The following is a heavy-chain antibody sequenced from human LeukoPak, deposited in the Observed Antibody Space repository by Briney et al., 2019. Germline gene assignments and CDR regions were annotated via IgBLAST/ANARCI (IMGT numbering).Heavy chain of an antibody. D-gene: IGHD3-22*01. J-gene: IGHJ4*02. Sequence: GGSLRLSCAASRFIFSSYAMSWVRQAPGKGLEWVSAISGSGGSTYYADSVKGRFTISRDNSKNTLYLQMNSLRAEDTAVYYCAKLPDSSGYFNYWGQGTLVTVSS. V-gene: IGHV3-23*01. CDR2: ISGSGGST. CDR1: RFIFSSYA. CDR3: AKLPDSSGYFNY.